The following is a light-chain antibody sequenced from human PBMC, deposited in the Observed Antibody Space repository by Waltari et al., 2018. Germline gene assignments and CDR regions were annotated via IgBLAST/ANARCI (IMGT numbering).Light chain of an antibody. CDR2: AVR. CDR3: CSYAGRSTWV. J-gene: IGLJ3*02. CDR1: SSNVGFFYL. V-gene: IGLV2-23*02. Sequence: SALTQPASVSGSPGQSVTISCTGTSSNVGFFYLVFWYQHHPGKAPKLMIYAVRDRTSWVSNRFSGSKSGYTASLTISGLQAEDEADYYCCSYAGRSTWVFGGGTKVTVL.